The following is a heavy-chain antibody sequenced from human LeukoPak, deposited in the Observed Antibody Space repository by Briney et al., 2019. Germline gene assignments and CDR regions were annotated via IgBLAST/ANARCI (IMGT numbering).Heavy chain of an antibody. J-gene: IGHJ5*02. V-gene: IGHV3-23*01. CDR3: ARRYREMVYAAKPQNWFDP. CDR2: ISGSGGST. CDR1: GFTFSSYA. Sequence: GGSLRLSCAASGFTFSSYAMSWVRQAPGKGLEWVSAISGSGGSTYYADSVKGRFTISRDNSKNTLYLQMNSLRAEDTAVYYCARRYREMVYAAKPQNWFDPWGQGTLVTVSS. D-gene: IGHD2-8*01.